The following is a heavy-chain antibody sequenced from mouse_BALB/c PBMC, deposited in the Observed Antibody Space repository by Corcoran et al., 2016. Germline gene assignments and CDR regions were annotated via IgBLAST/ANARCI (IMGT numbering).Heavy chain of an antibody. V-gene: IGHV8-12*01. D-gene: IGHD2-4*01. CDR3: ARSMITTGNYYAMDY. J-gene: IGHJ4*01. CDR1: GFSLSTSGMG. CDR2: SYWDDDK. Sequence: QVTLKESGPGILQPSQTLSLTCSFSGFSLSTSGMGVSWIRQPSGKGLEGLAHSYWDDDKRYNPSLKSRLTISKDTSSNQVFLKSTSVDTADSATYYCARSMITTGNYYAMDYWGQGTSVTVSS.